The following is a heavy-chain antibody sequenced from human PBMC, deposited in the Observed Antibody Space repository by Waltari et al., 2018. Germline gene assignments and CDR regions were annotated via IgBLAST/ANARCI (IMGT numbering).Heavy chain of an antibody. V-gene: IGHV5-51*03. CDR3: ARSELRYYGGNGYFDL. D-gene: IGHD3-22*01. Sequence: EVQLVQSGAEVKKPGESLKISCKGSGYSFTSYWIGWVRQLPGKGLEWMGIIYPGDSDTRYSPSFQGQVTISADKSISTAYLQWSSLKASDTAMYYCARSELRYYGGNGYFDLWGRGTLVTVSS. CDR1: GYSFTSYW. J-gene: IGHJ2*01. CDR2: IYPGDSDT.